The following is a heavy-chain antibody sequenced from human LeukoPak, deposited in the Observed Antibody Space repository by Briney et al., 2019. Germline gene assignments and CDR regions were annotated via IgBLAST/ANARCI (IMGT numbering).Heavy chain of an antibody. V-gene: IGHV3-7*01. CDR2: IKQDGSEK. D-gene: IGHD6-13*01. CDR3: ARVNARQLVARNYYYYYYMDV. J-gene: IGHJ6*03. Sequence: GGSLRLSSAASGFTFSSYWMSWVRQAPGKGLEWVANIKQDGSEKYYVDSVKGRFTISRDNAKNSLYLQMNSLRAEDTAVYYCARVNARQLVARNYYYYYYMDVWGKGTTVTVSS. CDR1: GFTFSSYW.